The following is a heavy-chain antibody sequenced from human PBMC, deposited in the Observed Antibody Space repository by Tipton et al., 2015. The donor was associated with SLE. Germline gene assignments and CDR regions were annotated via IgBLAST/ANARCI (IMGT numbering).Heavy chain of an antibody. CDR3: ARGGLDSSGYYYYMDV. CDR2: IYYSGRT. CDR1: GYSISSGYY. J-gene: IGHJ6*03. Sequence: TLSLTCAVSGYSISSGYYWGCIRQPPGKGLEWIAYIYYSGRTNYNPSLKSRVPISLDTSKNQFSLQLTSVTAADTAVYYCARGGLDSSGYYYYMDVWGKGATVTVSS. V-gene: IGHV4-61*01. D-gene: IGHD3-22*01.